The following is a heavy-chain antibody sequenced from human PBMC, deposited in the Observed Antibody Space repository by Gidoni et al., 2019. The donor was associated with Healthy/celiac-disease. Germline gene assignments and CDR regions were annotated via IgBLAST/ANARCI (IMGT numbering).Heavy chain of an antibody. J-gene: IGHJ5*02. CDR1: GYSFTSYW. D-gene: IGHD6-6*01. V-gene: IGHV5-51*01. CDR2: IYPGDSDT. CDR3: ARLTEKEYSSTRDSWFDP. Sequence: EVQLVQSGAEVKKPGESLKISCKGSGYSFTSYWIGWVRQMPGKGLEWMGIIYPGDSDTRYSPSFQGQVTISADKSISTAYLQWSSLKASDTAMYYCARLTEKEYSSTRDSWFDPWGQGTLVTV.